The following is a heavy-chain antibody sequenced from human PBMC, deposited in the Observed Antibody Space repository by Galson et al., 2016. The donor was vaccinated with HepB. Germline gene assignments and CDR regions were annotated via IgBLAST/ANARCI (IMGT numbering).Heavy chain of an antibody. D-gene: IGHD6-19*01. V-gene: IGHV3-9*01. J-gene: IGHJ4*02. Sequence: LRLSCAASGFIFGDYAMSWVRQSPGKGLEWVSGLTWNGVIIGYADSVKGRFTISRDNARNFLFLQMNNLRSEDTALYYCAKGIVSGWSDYWGPGTLVSVSS. CDR3: AKGIVSGWSDY. CDR1: GFIFGDYA. CDR2: LTWNGVII.